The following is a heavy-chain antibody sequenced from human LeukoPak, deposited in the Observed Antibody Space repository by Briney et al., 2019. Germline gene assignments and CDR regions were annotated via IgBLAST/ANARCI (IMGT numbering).Heavy chain of an antibody. V-gene: IGHV4-59*08. CDR3: ARHRVTSGYYYYGMDV. Sequence: SETLSLTCTVSGGSISSHYWSWIRQPPGKGLEWIGYIYYSGSTNYNPSLKSRVTISVDTSKNQFSLKLSSVTAADTAVYYCARHRVTSGYYYYGMDVWGQGTTVTVSS. D-gene: IGHD4-4*01. CDR2: IYYSGST. J-gene: IGHJ6*02. CDR1: GGSISSHY.